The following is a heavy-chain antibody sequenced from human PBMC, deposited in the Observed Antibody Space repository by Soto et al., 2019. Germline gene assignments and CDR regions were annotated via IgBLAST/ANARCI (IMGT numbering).Heavy chain of an antibody. D-gene: IGHD3-3*01. V-gene: IGHV3-23*01. CDR2: ISGSGGST. CDR1: GFTFSSYA. Sequence: GGSLRLSCAASGFTFSSYAMSWVRQAPGKGLEWVSAISGSGGSTYYADSVKGRFTISRDNSKNTLYLQMNSLRAEDTAVYYCAKDQDGDFWSGYYLFDYWGQGTLVTVSS. CDR3: AKDQDGDFWSGYYLFDY. J-gene: IGHJ4*02.